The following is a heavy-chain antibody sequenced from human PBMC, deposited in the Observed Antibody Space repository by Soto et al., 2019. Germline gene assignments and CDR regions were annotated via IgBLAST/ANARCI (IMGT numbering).Heavy chain of an antibody. J-gene: IGHJ4*02. V-gene: IGHV2-5*02. CDR3: AHVPWQLPFDY. D-gene: IGHD2-15*01. CDR1: GFSLSISGVG. Sequence: SGPTLVNPTQTLTLTCTFSGFSLSISGVGVGWIRQPPGKALEWLALIYWDGDKRYSPSLTSRLTITKDTSENQVVLTMTNMDPVDTATYYCAHVPWQLPFDYWGQGTLVTVSS. CDR2: IYWDGDK.